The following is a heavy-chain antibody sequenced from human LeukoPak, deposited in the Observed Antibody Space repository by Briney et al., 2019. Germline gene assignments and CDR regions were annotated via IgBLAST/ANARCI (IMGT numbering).Heavy chain of an antibody. D-gene: IGHD6-13*01. CDR2: ISAYNGNT. Sequence: ASVKVSCKASGYTFTSYGISWVRQAPGQGLEWMGWISAYNGNTNYAQKLQGRVTMTTDTSTSTAYMELRSLRSDDTAVYYCARDRASGGQQNTNGFEPWGQGTLVTVSS. CDR1: GYTFTSYG. CDR3: ARDRASGGQQNTNGFEP. J-gene: IGHJ5*02. V-gene: IGHV1-18*01.